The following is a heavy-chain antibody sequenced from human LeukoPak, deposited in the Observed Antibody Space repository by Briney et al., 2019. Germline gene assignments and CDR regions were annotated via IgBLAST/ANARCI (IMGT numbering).Heavy chain of an antibody. J-gene: IGHJ4*02. CDR2: IYYSGST. Sequence: SQTLSLTCTVSGGSISSGGYYWSWTRPPPGEGLECIGYIYYSGSTYYHPPLKSRVTISVDTSKNQFSLKLSSVTAADTAVYYCARLYFDSTYYFDCWGQGTLVTVSS. CDR3: ARLYFDSTYYFDC. V-gene: IGHV4-31*03. D-gene: IGHD3-9*01. CDR1: GGSISSGGYY.